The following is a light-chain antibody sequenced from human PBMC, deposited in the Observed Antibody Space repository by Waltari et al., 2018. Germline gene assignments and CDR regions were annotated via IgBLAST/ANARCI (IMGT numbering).Light chain of an antibody. J-gene: IGLJ1*01. CDR3: AAWDDSLNGYL. CDR1: SDNIGPNS. CDR2: RNN. Sequence: QSVLTQPPSASGTPGQRVTISCSGSSDNIGPNSVNWYQQLPRTAPKLLIYRNNQRPSGVPDRFSGSKSGTSASLAISGLLSDDEADYYCAAWDDSLNGYLFGTGTKVTVL. V-gene: IGLV1-44*01.